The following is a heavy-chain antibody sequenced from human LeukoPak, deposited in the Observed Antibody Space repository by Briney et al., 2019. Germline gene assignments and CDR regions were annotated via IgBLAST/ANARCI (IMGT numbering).Heavy chain of an antibody. V-gene: IGHV3-53*01. CDR1: GFTVSSNY. Sequence: PGGSLRLSCAASGFTVSSNYMSWVRQAPGKGLEWVSVIYSGGSTYYADPVKGRFTISRDNSKNTLYLQMNSLRAEDTAVYYCARGSKQLVSPFDYWGQGTLVTVSS. D-gene: IGHD6-13*01. CDR2: IYSGGST. CDR3: ARGSKQLVSPFDY. J-gene: IGHJ4*02.